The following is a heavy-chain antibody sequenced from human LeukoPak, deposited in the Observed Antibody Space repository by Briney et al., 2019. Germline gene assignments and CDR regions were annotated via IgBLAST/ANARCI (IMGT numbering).Heavy chain of an antibody. CDR3: ARGRYGSGSYYGPRPFDY. D-gene: IGHD3-10*01. CDR1: GDSINSYY. Sequence: SETLSLTCTVSGDSINSYYWSWIRQPPGKGLEWIGYIHYSGSTKYNPSLKSRVTISVDTSKNQFSLKLSSVTAADTAVYYCARGRYGSGSYYGPRPFDYWGQGTLVTVSS. V-gene: IGHV4-59*01. J-gene: IGHJ4*02. CDR2: IHYSGST.